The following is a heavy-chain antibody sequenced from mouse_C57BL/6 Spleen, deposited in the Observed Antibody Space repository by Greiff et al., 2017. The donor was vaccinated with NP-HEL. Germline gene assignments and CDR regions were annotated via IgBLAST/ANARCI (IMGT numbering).Heavy chain of an antibody. Sequence: QVQLQQSGPGLVQPSQSLSITCTVSGFSLTSYGVHWVRQSPGKGLEWLGVIWSGGSTDYNAAFISRLSISKDNSKSQVFFKMNSPQADDTAIYYCARKGDYDDAMDYWGQGTSVTVSS. V-gene: IGHV2-2*01. D-gene: IGHD2-4*01. CDR2: IWSGGST. J-gene: IGHJ4*01. CDR1: GFSLTSYG. CDR3: ARKGDYDDAMDY.